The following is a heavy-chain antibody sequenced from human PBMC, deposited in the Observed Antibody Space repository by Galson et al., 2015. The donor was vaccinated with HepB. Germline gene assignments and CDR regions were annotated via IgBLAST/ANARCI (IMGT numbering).Heavy chain of an antibody. CDR3: ARDTKYYYDSSGSFDY. D-gene: IGHD3-22*01. Sequence: SLRLSCAASGFTFSSYAMHWVRQAPGKGLEWVAVISYDGSNKYCADSVKGRFTISRDNSKNTLYLQMNSLRAEDTAVYYCARDTKYYYDSSGSFDYWGQGTLVTVSS. CDR2: ISYDGSNK. J-gene: IGHJ4*02. CDR1: GFTFSSYA. V-gene: IGHV3-30-3*01.